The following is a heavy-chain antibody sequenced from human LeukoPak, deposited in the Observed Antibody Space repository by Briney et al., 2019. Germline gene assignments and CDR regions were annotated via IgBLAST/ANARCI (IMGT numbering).Heavy chain of an antibody. CDR1: GFTFSSYA. CDR3: AKDPGYSSGYYGDNFDY. CDR2: ISGSGGST. J-gene: IGHJ4*02. V-gene: IGHV3-23*01. Sequence: GGSLRLSCAASGFTFSSYAMSWVRQAPGKELEWVSAISGSGGSTYYADSVKGRFTISRDNSKNTLYLQMNSLRAEDTAVYYCAKDPGYSSGYYGDNFDYWGQGTLVTVSS. D-gene: IGHD3-22*01.